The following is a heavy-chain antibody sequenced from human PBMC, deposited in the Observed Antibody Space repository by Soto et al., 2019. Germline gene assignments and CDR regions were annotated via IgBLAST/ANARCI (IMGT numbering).Heavy chain of an antibody. CDR1: GFTFSSYA. J-gene: IGHJ4*02. D-gene: IGHD3-22*01. CDR3: ARDYGSSGYPRYYFDY. V-gene: IGHV3-23*01. CDR2: ISGSGGNT. Sequence: PGGSLRLSCAVSGFTFSSYAMNWVRQAPGKGLEWVSAISGSGGNTYYADSVKGRFTNFRDNSKNTLYLQMNSLRNEDTALYYCARDYGSSGYPRYYFDYWGQGTLVTVSS.